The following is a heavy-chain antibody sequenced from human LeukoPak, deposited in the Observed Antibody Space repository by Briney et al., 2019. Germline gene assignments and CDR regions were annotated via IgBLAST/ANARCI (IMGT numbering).Heavy chain of an antibody. J-gene: IGHJ4*02. CDR1: GGTFSSYA. D-gene: IGHD6-25*01. CDR2: IIPIFGTA. Sequence: AASVKVSCKASGGTFSSYAISWVRQAPGQGLEWMGRIIPIFGTANYAQKFQGRVTITKDESTSTAYMVLRSLRSEDTAVYYCARGGDGSVQFDYWGQGTLVTVSS. CDR3: ARGGDGSVQFDY. V-gene: IGHV1-69*05.